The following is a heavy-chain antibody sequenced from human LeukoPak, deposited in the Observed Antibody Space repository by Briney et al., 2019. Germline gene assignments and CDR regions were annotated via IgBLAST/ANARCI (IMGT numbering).Heavy chain of an antibody. CDR2: IKQDGSEK. V-gene: IGHV3-7*01. Sequence: GGSLRLSCAASGFTFSSYWMSWVRQAPGKGLERGANIKQDGSEKYYVDSVEGRFTISRDNATNSLYLQMNSLRAEDTAVYYCARYCSGGSCYFAFDIWGQGTMVTVSS. D-gene: IGHD2-15*01. CDR3: ARYCSGGSCYFAFDI. J-gene: IGHJ3*02. CDR1: GFTFSSYW.